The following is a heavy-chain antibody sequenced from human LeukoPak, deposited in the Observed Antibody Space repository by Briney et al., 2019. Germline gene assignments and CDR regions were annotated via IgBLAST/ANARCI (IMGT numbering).Heavy chain of an antibody. Sequence: ASVKVSCKASGYTFTSYYMRWVRQAPGQGLEWMGIINPRGGSTSYAQKFQGRVTMTRDMSTSTVYMELSSLRSEDTAVYYCARDHLDYDAFDIWGQGTMVTVSS. V-gene: IGHV1-46*01. J-gene: IGHJ3*02. CDR1: GYTFTSYY. CDR2: INPRGGST. D-gene: IGHD4-17*01. CDR3: ARDHLDYDAFDI.